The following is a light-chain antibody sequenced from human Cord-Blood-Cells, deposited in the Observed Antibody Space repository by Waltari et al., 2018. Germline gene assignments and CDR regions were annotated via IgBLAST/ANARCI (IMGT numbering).Light chain of an antibody. CDR1: SSDVGGYNY. J-gene: IGLJ1*01. V-gene: IGLV2-14*01. CDR3: SSYTSSSTLYV. CDR2: DVS. Sequence: QSALTQPASVSGSPGQSITISCTGTSSDVGGYNYVSWYQQHPGKAPKRMIYDVSNRHSGVSNRFSGSNSGNTACLTISGLQADDEADYYCSSYTSSSTLYVFGTGTKVTVL.